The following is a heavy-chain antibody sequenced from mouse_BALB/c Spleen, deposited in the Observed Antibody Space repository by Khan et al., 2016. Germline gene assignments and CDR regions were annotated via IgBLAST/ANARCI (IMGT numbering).Heavy chain of an antibody. CDR2: IHPSDSDS. V-gene: IGHV1-61*01. CDR3: TRSAYGNHPYYAMDY. Sequence: QVQLQQPGTELVRPGASVKLSCKASGYSFTRYWMNWVKQRPGQGLEWIGMIHPSDSDSRLNQKFKDKATLTVDNSSRIAYLQLSSPTSEDSAVDYCTRSAYGNHPYYAMDYWGQGTSVTVSS. D-gene: IGHD2-1*01. CDR1: GYSFTRYW. J-gene: IGHJ4*01.